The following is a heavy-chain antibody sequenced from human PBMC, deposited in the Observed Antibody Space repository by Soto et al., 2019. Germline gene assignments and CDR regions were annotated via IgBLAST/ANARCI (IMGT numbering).Heavy chain of an antibody. CDR1: GFTFSDYY. CDR3: AREGPYSSGWGGSDDAFDI. V-gene: IGHV3-11*06. J-gene: IGHJ3*02. Sequence: GGSLRLSCAASGFTFSDYYMSWIRQAPGKGLEWVSYISSSSSYTNYADSVKGRFTISRDNAKNSLYLQMNSLRAEDTAVYYCAREGPYSSGWGGSDDAFDIWGQGTMVTVSS. CDR2: ISSSSSYT. D-gene: IGHD6-19*01.